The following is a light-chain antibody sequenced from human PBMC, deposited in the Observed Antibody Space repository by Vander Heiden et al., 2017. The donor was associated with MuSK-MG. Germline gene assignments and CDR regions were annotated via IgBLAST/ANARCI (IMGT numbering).Light chain of an antibody. Sequence: QTVVTQEPSFSVSPGGTVTLTCGLSSGSVSTSYYPSWYQQTPGQAPRTLIYSTNTRSSGVPDRFSGSILGNKAALTITGAQADDESDYYCVLYMGSGPAVCGGGTQLTVL. CDR2: STN. V-gene: IGLV8-61*01. J-gene: IGLJ7*01. CDR1: SGSVSTSYY. CDR3: VLYMGSGPAV.